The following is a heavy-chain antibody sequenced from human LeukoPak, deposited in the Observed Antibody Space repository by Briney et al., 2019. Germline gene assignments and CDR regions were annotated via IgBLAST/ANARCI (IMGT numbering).Heavy chain of an antibody. CDR1: GFTFSSYA. CDR2: ISGSGGST. V-gene: IGHV3-23*01. CDR3: ARVSVQGYYFDY. J-gene: IGHJ4*02. D-gene: IGHD1-1*01. Sequence: PGGSLRLSCAASGFTFSSYAMSWVRQAPGKGLEWVSAISGSGGSTYYADSVKGRFTISRDNSKNTLLLQMNSLRAEDTAVYYCARVSVQGYYFDYWGQGTLVAVSS.